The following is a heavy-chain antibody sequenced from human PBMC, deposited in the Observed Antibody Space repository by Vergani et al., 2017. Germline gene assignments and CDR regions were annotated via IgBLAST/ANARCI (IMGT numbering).Heavy chain of an antibody. D-gene: IGHD3-10*02. CDR1: DSSIMTNPY. CDR3: ARHRCSGGFFPSSYFYGMDV. Sequence: QVQLQESGPGLVQPSETLTLTCDVSDSSIMTNPYWGWFRQSPGKGLEWVGWIHHSGDTHYNSFLKSRVSISIVSSSKFSLNLTSVTAADTAIYYCARHRCSGGFFPSSYFYGMDVWGHGTTVTVSS. CDR2: IHHSGDT. V-gene: IGHV4-38-2*01. J-gene: IGHJ6*02.